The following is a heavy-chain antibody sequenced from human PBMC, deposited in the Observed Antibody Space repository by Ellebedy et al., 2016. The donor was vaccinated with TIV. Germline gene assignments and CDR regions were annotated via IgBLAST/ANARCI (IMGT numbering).Heavy chain of an antibody. CDR2: IYYSGST. Sequence: SETLSLXCTVSGGSISSGGYYWSWIRQHPGKGLEWIGYIYYSGSTYYNPSLKSRVTISVDTSKNQFSLKLSSVTAADTAVYYCARDQVVQAMVYYYYGMDVWGQGTTVTVSS. D-gene: IGHD2-2*01. CDR3: ARDQVVQAMVYYYYGMDV. J-gene: IGHJ6*02. V-gene: IGHV4-31*03. CDR1: GGSISSGGYY.